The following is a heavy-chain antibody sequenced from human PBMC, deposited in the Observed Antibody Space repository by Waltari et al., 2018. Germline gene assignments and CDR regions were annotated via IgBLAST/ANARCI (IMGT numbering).Heavy chain of an antibody. CDR3: ASHVSGSYYFDY. CDR2: IYYSGST. J-gene: IGHJ4*02. Sequence: QLQLQESGPGLVKPSETLSLTCTVSGGPISTRSYYWGWIRQPPGKGLEWIGSIYYSGSTHITPSLKRRVTISVDTSKSQFSLKLSSVTAADTFVYYCASHVSGSYYFDYWGQGTLVTVSS. D-gene: IGHD1-26*01. CDR1: GGPISTRSYY. V-gene: IGHV4-39*01.